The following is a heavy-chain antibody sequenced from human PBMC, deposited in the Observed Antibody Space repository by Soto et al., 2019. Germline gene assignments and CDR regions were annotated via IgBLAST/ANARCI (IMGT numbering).Heavy chain of an antibody. Sequence: GGSLRLSCAASGFTFSSYAMSWVRQAPGKGLEWVSAISGSGGSTYYADSVKGRFTISRDNSKNTLYLQMNSLRAEDTAVYYCAKDGPDNWIQLWSPPRGDYWGQGTLVTVSS. D-gene: IGHD5-18*01. J-gene: IGHJ4*02. V-gene: IGHV3-23*01. CDR1: GFTFSSYA. CDR3: AKDGPDNWIQLWSPPRGDY. CDR2: ISGSGGST.